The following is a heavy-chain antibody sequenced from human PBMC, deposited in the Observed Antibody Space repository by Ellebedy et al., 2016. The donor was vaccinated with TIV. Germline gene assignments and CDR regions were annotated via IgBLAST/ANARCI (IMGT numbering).Heavy chain of an antibody. V-gene: IGHV3-48*01. J-gene: IGHJ4*02. CDR2: ISSSSSTI. CDR3: ARHWELPDY. CDR1: GFTFSSYS. Sequence: GGSLRLXXAASGFTFSSYSMNWVRQAPGKGLEWVSYISSSSSTIYYADSVKGRFTISRDNSKTTLYLQMNSLRAEDTAVYYCARHWELPDYWGQGTLVTVSS. D-gene: IGHD1-26*01.